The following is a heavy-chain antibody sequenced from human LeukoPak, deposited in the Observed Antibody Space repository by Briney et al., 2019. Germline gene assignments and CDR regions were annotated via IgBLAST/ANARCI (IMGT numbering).Heavy chain of an antibody. J-gene: IGHJ4*02. Sequence: ASVKASCKASGGTFSSYAISWVRQAPGQGLEWMGGIIPIFGTANYAQKFQGRVTITTDESTSTAYMELSSLRSEDTAVYYCAREITGYYDSSGCFDYWGQGTLVTVSS. D-gene: IGHD3-22*01. V-gene: IGHV1-69*05. CDR1: GGTFSSYA. CDR2: IIPIFGTA. CDR3: AREITGYYDSSGCFDY.